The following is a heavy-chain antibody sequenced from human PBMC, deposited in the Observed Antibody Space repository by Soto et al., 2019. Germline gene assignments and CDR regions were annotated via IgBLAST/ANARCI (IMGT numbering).Heavy chain of an antibody. V-gene: IGHV1-46*01. CDR1: GYTFTSYY. D-gene: IGHD2-21*02. J-gene: IGHJ4*02. CDR3: ARSIVVVTALDY. CDR2: INPSGAST. Sequence: ASVKVSCKASGYTFTSYYIHWVRQAPGQGLEWMGMINPSGASTSYAQKFQGRVTMTRDTSTSTVYMELSSLRSEDTAVYYCARSIVVVTALDYWGQGTLVTVSS.